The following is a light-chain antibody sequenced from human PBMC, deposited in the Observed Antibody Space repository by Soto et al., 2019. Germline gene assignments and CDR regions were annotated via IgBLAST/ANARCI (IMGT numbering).Light chain of an antibody. J-gene: IGLJ1*01. CDR3: QSYDSSLSGYV. CDR1: SSNIGAGYD. V-gene: IGLV1-40*01. Sequence: QSVLTQPPSVSGAPGQRVTISCTRSSSNIGAGYDVHWYQQLPGTAPKLLIYGNSNRPSGVPDRFSGSKSGTSASLAITGHQAEDEADYYCQSYDSSLSGYVFGTGTKVTVL. CDR2: GNS.